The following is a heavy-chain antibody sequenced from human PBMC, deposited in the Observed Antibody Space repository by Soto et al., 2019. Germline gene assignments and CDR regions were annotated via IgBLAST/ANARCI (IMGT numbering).Heavy chain of an antibody. CDR2: LSWNSGTI. D-gene: IGHD6-19*01. CDR3: PNADSSGWYYSLDY. CDR1: GFTFDDYA. Sequence: EVQLVESGGGLVQPGKSLRLSCAASGFTFDDYAMHWVRQVPGKGLEWVSGLSWNSGTIDYADSVKGRFTISRDNAKNSLHLQMNSLKPEDTAFYYCPNADSSGWYYSLDYWCQGTLVTVSS. J-gene: IGHJ4*02. V-gene: IGHV3-9*01.